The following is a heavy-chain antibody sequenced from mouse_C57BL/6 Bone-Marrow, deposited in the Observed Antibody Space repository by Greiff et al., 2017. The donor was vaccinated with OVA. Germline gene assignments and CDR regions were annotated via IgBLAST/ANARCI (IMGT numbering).Heavy chain of an antibody. D-gene: IGHD1-1*01. J-gene: IGHJ2*01. CDR1: GYTFTSYD. CDR3: ARSILRSYFDY. V-gene: IGHV1-85*01. Sequence: QVQLQQSGPELVKPGASVKLSCKASGYTFTSYDINWVKQRPGQGLEWIGWIYPRDGSTKYNEKFKGKATVTVATSSSTAYMELHSLTSKDSAVYFCARSILRSYFDYWGQGTTLTVSS. CDR2: IYPRDGST.